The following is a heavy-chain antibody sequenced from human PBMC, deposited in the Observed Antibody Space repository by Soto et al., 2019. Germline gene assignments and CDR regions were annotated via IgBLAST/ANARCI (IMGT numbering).Heavy chain of an antibody. V-gene: IGHV4-59*01. CDR1: GGSISSYY. Sequence: QVQLQESGPGLVKPSETLSLTCTVSGGSISSYYWSWIRQPPGEGLEWIGYIYYSGSTNYNPSLKSRVTISVDTSKNQFSLKLSSVTAADTAVYYCARSFDPGYYGMDVWGQGTTVTVSS. D-gene: IGHD3-3*02. J-gene: IGHJ6*02. CDR3: ARSFDPGYYGMDV. CDR2: IYYSGST.